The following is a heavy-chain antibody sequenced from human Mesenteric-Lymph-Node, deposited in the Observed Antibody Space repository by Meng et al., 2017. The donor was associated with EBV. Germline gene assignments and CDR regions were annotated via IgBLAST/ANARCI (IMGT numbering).Heavy chain of an antibody. CDR2: ISPYNGNT. V-gene: IGHV1-18*01. CDR3: ARDGSGDGYTFDY. D-gene: IGHD5-24*01. CDR1: GYTFTNYG. Sequence: VQLVQAGAEMKKPGDSVKVSCKASGYTFTNYGINWVRQAPGQGIEWMGGISPYNGNTYSAQKFQGRVTMTTDTSTDTAYIELRSLRSDDTAVYSCARDGSGDGYTFDYWGQGTLVTVSS. J-gene: IGHJ4*02.